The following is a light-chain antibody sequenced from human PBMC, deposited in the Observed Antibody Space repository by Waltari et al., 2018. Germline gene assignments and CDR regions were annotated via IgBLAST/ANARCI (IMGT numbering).Light chain of an antibody. Sequence: QSALTQPRSVSGSPGQSVTISCTGTGSDVGRYNYVSWYQQYPGKAPKLMISDVYERPSGVPDRFSGPKSGNTASLTISGLQAEDEAVYYCCSYAGDYTLVFGGGTEVTVL. J-gene: IGLJ2*01. V-gene: IGLV2-11*01. CDR3: CSYAGDYTLV. CDR2: DVY. CDR1: GSDVGRYNY.